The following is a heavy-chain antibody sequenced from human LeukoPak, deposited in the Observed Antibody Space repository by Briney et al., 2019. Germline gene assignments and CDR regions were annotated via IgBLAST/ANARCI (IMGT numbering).Heavy chain of an antibody. CDR2: INHSGST. CDR3: ARGGRGSGWYKGSRFDY. Sequence: SETLSLTCTVSGGSISNSSYYWGWIRQPPGKGLEWIGEINHSGSTNYNPSLKSRVTISVDTSKNQFSLKLSSVTAADTAVYYCARGGRGSGWYKGSRFDYWGQGTLVTVSS. CDR1: GGSISNSSYY. V-gene: IGHV4-39*07. D-gene: IGHD6-19*01. J-gene: IGHJ4*02.